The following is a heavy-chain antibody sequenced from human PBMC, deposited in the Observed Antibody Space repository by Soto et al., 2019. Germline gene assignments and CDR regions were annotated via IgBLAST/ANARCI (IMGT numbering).Heavy chain of an antibody. D-gene: IGHD3-22*01. CDR3: VRAIGYYGMDV. V-gene: IGHV3-13*04. Sequence: PGGSLRLSCSASGFTFSSYDMHWVRQGPGKGLEWVSAIGTAGDTNYAGSVKGRFTISRENAKNTLYLQMNSLRAEDTAVYYCVRAIGYYGMDVWGRGTTVTVSS. CDR2: IGTAGDT. J-gene: IGHJ6*02. CDR1: GFTFSSYD.